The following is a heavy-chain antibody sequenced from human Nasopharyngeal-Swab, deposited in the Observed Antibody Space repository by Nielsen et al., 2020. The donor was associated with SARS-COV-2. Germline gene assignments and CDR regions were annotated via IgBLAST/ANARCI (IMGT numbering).Heavy chain of an antibody. D-gene: IGHD6-13*01. V-gene: IGHV4-59*01. J-gene: IGHJ6*02. CDR2: IYYSGST. CDR3: ARDGRDYSSSWYYYYGMDV. Sequence: SETLSLTCTVSGGSISSYYWSWIRQPPGKGLEWIGYIYYSGSTNYNPSLKSRATISVDTSKNQFSLKLSSVTAADTAVYYCARDGRDYSSSWYYYYGMDVWGQGTTVTVSS. CDR1: GGSISSYY.